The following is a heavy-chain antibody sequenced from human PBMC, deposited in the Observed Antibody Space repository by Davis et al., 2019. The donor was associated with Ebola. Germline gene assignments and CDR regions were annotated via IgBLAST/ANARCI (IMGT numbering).Heavy chain of an antibody. Sequence: MPSETLSLTCTVSAGSISSYYWSWIRQLPGKGLEWIGYIYYSGSNNYNPSLKSRVTISVDPSKTQFSLKLSSVTAADTAVDYCARAVYGIFDYWGQGTLVTVSS. D-gene: IGHD5/OR15-5a*01. CDR1: AGSISSYY. V-gene: IGHV4-59*08. J-gene: IGHJ4*02. CDR2: IYYSGSN. CDR3: ARAVYGIFDY.